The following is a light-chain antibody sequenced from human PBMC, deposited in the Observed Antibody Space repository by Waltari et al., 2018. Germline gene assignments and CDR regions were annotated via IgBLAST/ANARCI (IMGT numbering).Light chain of an antibody. CDR3: QQYGSSPPYT. CDR1: QSVSSSY. J-gene: IGKJ2*01. Sequence: EIVLTQSPGTLSLSPGERATLSCRASQSVSSSYLAWYQQKPGQAPRFLIYGASSRATGIPDRFSGSGSGTDFTFTISRLEPEDFAVYYCQQYGSSPPYTFGQGTKLEIK. CDR2: GAS. V-gene: IGKV3-20*01.